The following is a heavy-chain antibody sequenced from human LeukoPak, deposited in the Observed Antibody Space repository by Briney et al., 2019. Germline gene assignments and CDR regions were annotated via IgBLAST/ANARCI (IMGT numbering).Heavy chain of an antibody. CDR2: DGRNK. J-gene: IGHJ4*02. Sequence: DGRNKYYADSVKGRFTISRDNSKNTLYLQMDSLRPEDTAVYYCARGEYYYTSGSYYYFDYWGQGTLVTVSS. V-gene: IGHV3-33*01. D-gene: IGHD3-10*01. CDR3: ARGEYYYTSGSYYYFDY.